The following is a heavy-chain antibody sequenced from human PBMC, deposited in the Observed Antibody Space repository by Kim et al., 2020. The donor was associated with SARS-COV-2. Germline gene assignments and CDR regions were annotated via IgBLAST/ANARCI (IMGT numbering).Heavy chain of an antibody. J-gene: IGHJ6*01. Sequence: SETLSLTCAVYGGSFSGYYWSWIRQPPGKGLEWIGEINHSGSTNYNPSLKSRVTISVDTSKNQFSLTLSSVTAADTAVYYCSRGQSGIAMIVVVNAYYY. D-gene: IGHD3-22*01. CDR3: SRGQSGIAMIVVVNAYYY. CDR1: GGSFSGYY. V-gene: IGHV4-34*01. CDR2: INHSGST.